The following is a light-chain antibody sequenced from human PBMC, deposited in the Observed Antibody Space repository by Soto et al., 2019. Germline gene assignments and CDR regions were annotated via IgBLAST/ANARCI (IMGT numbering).Light chain of an antibody. Sequence: DIVMTQSPDSLAVSLVERATINCKSSRSVLYSSNNKNYLAWYQQKPGQPPKLLIYWASTRESGVPDRFSGSGSGTDFTLTTSSLQAEDVAVYYCQQYYGTPFTLGPGTKVDIK. CDR2: WAS. CDR3: QQYYGTPFT. V-gene: IGKV4-1*01. J-gene: IGKJ3*01. CDR1: RSVLYSSNNKNY.